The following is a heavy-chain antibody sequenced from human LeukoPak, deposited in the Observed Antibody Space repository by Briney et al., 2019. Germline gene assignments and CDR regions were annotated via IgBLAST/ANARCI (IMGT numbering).Heavy chain of an antibody. V-gene: IGHV4-34*01. CDR2: INHSGST. CDR3: AGAAVAGTGWFDP. J-gene: IGHJ5*02. Sequence: SETLSLTCAVYGGSFSGYYWSWIRQPPGKGLEWIGEINHSGSTNYNPSLKSRVTISVDTSKNQFSLKMSSVTAADTAVYYCAGAAVAGTGWFDPWGQGTLVTVSS. D-gene: IGHD6-19*01. CDR1: GGSFSGYY.